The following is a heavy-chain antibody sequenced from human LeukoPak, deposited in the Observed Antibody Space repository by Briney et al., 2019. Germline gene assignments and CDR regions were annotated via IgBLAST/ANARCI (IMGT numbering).Heavy chain of an antibody. CDR2: IYYSGSN. Sequence: SETLSLTCTVSGGSISSGGYYWSWIRQHPGKGLEWTGYIYYSGSNYYNPSLKSRVTISVDTSKNQFSLKLSSVTAADTAVYYCARADAPPYYCSGGSCYSYYFDYWGQGTLVTVSS. D-gene: IGHD2-15*01. J-gene: IGHJ4*02. CDR3: ARADAPPYYCSGGSCYSYYFDY. CDR1: GGSISSGGYY. V-gene: IGHV4-31*03.